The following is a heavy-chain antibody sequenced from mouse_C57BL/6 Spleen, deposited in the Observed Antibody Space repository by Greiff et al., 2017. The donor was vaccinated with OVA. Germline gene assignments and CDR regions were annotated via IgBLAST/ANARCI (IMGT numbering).Heavy chain of an antibody. Sequence: QVQLQQPGAELVKPGASVKLSCKASGYTFTSYWMHWVKQRPGQGLEWIGMIHPNSGSTNYNEKFKSKATMTVDKSSSTAYMQLSSLTSEDSAVYYCAPLYYYGSSYGFAYWGQGTLVTVSA. D-gene: IGHD1-1*01. CDR2: IHPNSGST. V-gene: IGHV1-64*01. CDR1: GYTFTSYW. CDR3: APLYYYGSSYGFAY. J-gene: IGHJ3*01.